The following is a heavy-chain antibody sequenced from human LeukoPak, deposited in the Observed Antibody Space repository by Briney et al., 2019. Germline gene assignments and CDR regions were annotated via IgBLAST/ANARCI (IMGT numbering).Heavy chain of an antibody. CDR1: GFTFSSYG. Sequence: GSLSLSCAASGFTFSSYGMHWVRQAPGKGLEWVAVISYDGSNKYYADSVKGRFTISRDNSKNTLYLQMNSLRAEDTAVYYCARDPYDFWSGYQDYWGQGTLVTVSS. CDR2: ISYDGSNK. V-gene: IGHV3-30*03. D-gene: IGHD3-3*01. CDR3: ARDPYDFWSGYQDY. J-gene: IGHJ4*02.